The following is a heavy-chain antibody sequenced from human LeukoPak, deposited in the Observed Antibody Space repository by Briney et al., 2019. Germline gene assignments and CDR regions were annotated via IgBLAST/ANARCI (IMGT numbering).Heavy chain of an antibody. V-gene: IGHV1-2*02. CDR3: ARETTVTTNWFDP. Sequence: ASVKVSCKASGYTFTSYYIHWVRQAPGQGLEWMGWINPNSGATNYAQKFQGRVTMTRDTSISTVYMELSRLTSDDTAVYYCARETTVTTNWFDPWGQGTLVTVSS. J-gene: IGHJ5*02. CDR1: GYTFTSYY. D-gene: IGHD4-17*01. CDR2: INPNSGAT.